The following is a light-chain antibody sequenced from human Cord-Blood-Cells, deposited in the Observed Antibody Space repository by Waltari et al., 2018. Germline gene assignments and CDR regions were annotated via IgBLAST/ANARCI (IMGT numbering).Light chain of an antibody. J-gene: IGLJ1*01. Sequence: QSALTHPASVSGSPGQSITISCTGTSSAVGGYYYVSWYQQHPGNAPKLLIYDVSNRPSGFSNRFSGSKSGNTASLTISGLQAEDEADYYCSSYTSSSTLGVFGTGTKVTVL. CDR2: DVS. CDR1: SSAVGGYYY. CDR3: SSYTSSSTLGV. V-gene: IGLV2-14*03.